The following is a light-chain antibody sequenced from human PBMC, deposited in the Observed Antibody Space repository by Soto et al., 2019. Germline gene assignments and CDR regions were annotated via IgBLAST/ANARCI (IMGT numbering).Light chain of an antibody. J-gene: IGLJ1*01. Sequence: QSALAQPPSASGSPGQSVTISCTGTSSDVGANNYVSWYQHHPGKAPKLIIYDVTERPSGVPDRFSGSKSGNTASLTVSGLQSEDEADYYCSLYTSENAYVFGTGTKLTVL. CDR2: DVT. CDR3: SLYTSENAYV. V-gene: IGLV2-8*01. CDR1: SSDVGANNY.